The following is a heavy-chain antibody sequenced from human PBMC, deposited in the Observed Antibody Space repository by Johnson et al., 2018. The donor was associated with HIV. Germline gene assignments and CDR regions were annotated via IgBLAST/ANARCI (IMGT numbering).Heavy chain of an antibody. J-gene: IGHJ3*02. Sequence: VQLVESGGDLVKPGGSLRLSCAASGFTFSNAWMTWVRQAPGKGLEWVGRIKSKNDGGTTDYAAPVKGRFTISRDDSKNTLFLQMNSLKTEDTAVYYCATVPEYQLLWGAYAFDIWGHGTMATVSS. CDR1: GFTFSNAW. CDR3: ATVPEYQLLWGAYAFDI. D-gene: IGHD2-2*01. CDR2: IKSKNDGGTT. V-gene: IGHV3-15*01.